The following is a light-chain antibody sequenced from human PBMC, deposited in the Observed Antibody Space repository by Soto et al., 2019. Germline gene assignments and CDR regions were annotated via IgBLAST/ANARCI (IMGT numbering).Light chain of an antibody. Sequence: QSALTQPASVSGSPGQSITISCSGTRSDIGSYNYVAWYQQFPGKTPKILIYGVNNRPSGVSSRFSGSKSGNTASLTISGLQAEDEADYYCISYTGSSTSYVVGSGTKLTVL. CDR1: RSDIGSYNY. J-gene: IGLJ1*01. CDR2: GVN. V-gene: IGLV2-14*01. CDR3: ISYTGSSTSYV.